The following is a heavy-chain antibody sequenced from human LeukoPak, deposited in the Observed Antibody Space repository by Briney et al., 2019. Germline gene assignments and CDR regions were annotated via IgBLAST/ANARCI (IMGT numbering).Heavy chain of an antibody. V-gene: IGHV3-30*18. CDR2: ISYDGSNK. CDR3: AKDSWTRLWFGGHGMDV. Sequence: GRSLRLSCAASGFTFSSYGMHWVRQAPGKGLEWVAVISYDGSNKYYADSVKGRFTISRDNSKNTLYLQMNSLRAEDTAVYYCAKDSWTRLWFGGHGMDVWGKGTTVTVSS. CDR1: GFTFSSYG. J-gene: IGHJ6*04. D-gene: IGHD3-10*01.